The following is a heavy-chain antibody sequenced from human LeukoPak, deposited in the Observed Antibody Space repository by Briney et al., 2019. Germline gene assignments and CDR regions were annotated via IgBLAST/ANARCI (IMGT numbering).Heavy chain of an antibody. CDR2: ISGTGGST. D-gene: IGHD1-26*01. J-gene: IGHJ4*02. V-gene: IGHV3-23*01. CDR3: AKGDQPWELPHDS. CDR1: GFTFSSYA. Sequence: GGSLRLSCAASGFTFSSYAMSWVRQAPGKGLEWVSAISGTGGSTYYADSVKGRFTISRDNSKNTLYLQMNSLRAEDTAVYYWAKGDQPWELPHDSGGQGTLVTVSS.